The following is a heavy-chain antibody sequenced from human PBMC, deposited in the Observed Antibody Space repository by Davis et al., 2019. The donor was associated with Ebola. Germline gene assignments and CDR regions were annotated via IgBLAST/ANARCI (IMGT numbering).Heavy chain of an antibody. CDR2: IYYSGST. D-gene: IGHD5-24*01. CDR3: ARIKMATIDY. CDR1: GGSVSSGSYY. J-gene: IGHJ4*02. V-gene: IGHV4-61*01. Sequence: MPSETLSLTCTVSGGSVSSGSYYWSWIRQPPGKGLEWIGYIYYSGSTNYNPSLKSRVTISVDTSKNQFSLKLSSVTAADTAVYYCARIKMATIDYWGQGTLVTVSS.